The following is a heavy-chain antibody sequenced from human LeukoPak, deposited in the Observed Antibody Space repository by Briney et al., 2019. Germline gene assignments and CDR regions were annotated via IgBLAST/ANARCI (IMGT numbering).Heavy chain of an antibody. V-gene: IGHV4-59*08. CDR2: NYYSGST. J-gene: IGHJ4*02. CDR1: GGLISSYH. CDR3: ARLGRDYDILTGYYHPPL. D-gene: IGHD3-9*01. Sequence: SETLSLTCTVCGGLISSYHWSWLRQPPGKGLVWIGYNYYSGSTNYTPSLKSRVTISVDTSKNQFSLKLSSVTAADTAVYYCARLGRDYDILTGYYHPPLWGQGTLVTVSS.